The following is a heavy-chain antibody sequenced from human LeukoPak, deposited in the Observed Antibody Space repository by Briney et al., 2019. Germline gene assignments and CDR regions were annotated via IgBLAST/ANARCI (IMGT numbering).Heavy chain of an antibody. Sequence: AASVKVSCKASGYTFTGYYMHWVRQGPGQGLEWMGWINPNSGGTNYAQKFQGRVTMTRDTSVSTAYMELSRLRSDDTAVYYCAVGEGYGRYFDYWGQGTLVTVSS. CDR1: GYTFTGYY. V-gene: IGHV1-2*02. J-gene: IGHJ4*02. CDR3: AVGEGYGRYFDY. D-gene: IGHD5-24*01. CDR2: INPNSGGT.